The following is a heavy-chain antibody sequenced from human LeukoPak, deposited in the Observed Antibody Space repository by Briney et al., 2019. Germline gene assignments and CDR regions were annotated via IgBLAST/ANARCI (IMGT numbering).Heavy chain of an antibody. CDR3: ATQSGYDSSGSLYFQH. V-gene: IGHV3-74*01. J-gene: IGHJ1*01. CDR2: INSDGSST. D-gene: IGHD3-22*01. Sequence: GGSLRLSCAASGFTFSSYWMHWVRQAPGKGLVWVSRINSDGSSTSYADSVKGRFTISRDNSKNTLYLQMNSLRAEDTAVYYCATQSGYDSSGSLYFQHWGQGTLVTVSS. CDR1: GFTFSSYW.